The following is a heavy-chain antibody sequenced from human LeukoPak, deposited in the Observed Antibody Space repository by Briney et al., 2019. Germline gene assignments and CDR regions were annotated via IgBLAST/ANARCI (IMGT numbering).Heavy chain of an antibody. J-gene: IGHJ4*02. V-gene: IGHV3-11*04. Sequence: GGSLRLSCAASGFTFSDYYMSWIRQAPGKGLEWVSYISSSGSTIYYADSVKGRFTISRDNAKNSLYLQMNSLRAEDTAVYYCASYCSSTSCWSPFDYWGQGTLVTVSS. CDR1: GFTFSDYY. CDR2: ISSSGSTI. D-gene: IGHD2-2*01. CDR3: ASYCSSTSCWSPFDY.